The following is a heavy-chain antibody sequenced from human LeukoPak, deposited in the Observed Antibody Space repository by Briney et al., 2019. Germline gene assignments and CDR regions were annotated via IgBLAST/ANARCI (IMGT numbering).Heavy chain of an antibody. CDR1: GFTFSSYA. J-gene: IGHJ5*02. Sequence: GSLRLSCAASGFTFSSYAMSWVRQAPGKGLEWVSAISGSGGSTYYADSVKGRFTISRDNSKNTLYLQMNSLRAEDTAVYYCAKDEDWNYQSGWFDPWGQGTLVTVPS. V-gene: IGHV3-23*01. CDR3: AKDEDWNYQSGWFDP. CDR2: ISGSGGST. D-gene: IGHD1-7*01.